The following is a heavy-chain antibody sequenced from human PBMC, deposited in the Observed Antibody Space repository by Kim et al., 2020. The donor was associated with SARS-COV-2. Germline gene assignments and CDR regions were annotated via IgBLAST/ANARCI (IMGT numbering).Heavy chain of an antibody. V-gene: IGHV6-1*01. J-gene: IGHJ6*02. CDR3: AREDIVVVRAGMDV. Sequence: AVSVKSRITINPDTSKNQFSLQLNSVTPEDTAVYYCAREDIVVVRAGMDVWGQGTTVTVSS. D-gene: IGHD2-2*01.